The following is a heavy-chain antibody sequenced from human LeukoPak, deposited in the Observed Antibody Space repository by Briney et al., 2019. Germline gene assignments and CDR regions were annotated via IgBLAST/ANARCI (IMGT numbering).Heavy chain of an antibody. CDR3: AKDRESTYGLGAFDM. CDR1: GFTFSNYA. Sequence: GGSRRLSCAASGFTFSNYAMIWVRQAPGKGLDWVSTISSSGGSTYYADSVKGRFTISRDNSKNTLCLQMNSLRAEDTALYYCAKDRESTYGLGAFDMWGQGTMVTVSS. D-gene: IGHD3-10*01. V-gene: IGHV3-23*01. J-gene: IGHJ3*02. CDR2: ISSSGGST.